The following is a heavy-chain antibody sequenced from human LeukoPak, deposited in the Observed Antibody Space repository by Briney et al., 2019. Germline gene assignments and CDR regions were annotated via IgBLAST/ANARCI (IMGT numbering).Heavy chain of an antibody. V-gene: IGHV4-4*07. D-gene: IGHD3-22*01. CDR1: GXSISDYY. Sequence: PSETLSLTCTVSGXSISDYYGSWIRQPAGKGLEWIGRIYTSGSIDYNPSLKSRVTMSVDTSKNQFSLKVNSVTAADTAVYYCARVRGYYDSSGYDYWGQGTLVTVSS. CDR3: ARVRGYYDSSGYDY. J-gene: IGHJ4*02. CDR2: IYTSGSI.